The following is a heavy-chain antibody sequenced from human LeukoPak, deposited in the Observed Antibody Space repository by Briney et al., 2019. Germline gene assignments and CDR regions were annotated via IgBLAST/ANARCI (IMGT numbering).Heavy chain of an antibody. CDR2: MNPNSGNT. D-gene: IGHD3-16*02. CDR3: ARXVXDYVWGSYRSPTYIDY. V-gene: IGHV1-8*01. Sequence: ASVKVSCKASGYTFTSYDINWVRQATGQGLEWRGWMNPNSGNTGYAQKFQGRVTMTRNTSISTAYMELSSLSSEDTAWYYCARXVXDYVWGSYRSPTYIDYWGQGTLVTVSS. J-gene: IGHJ4*02. CDR1: GYTFTSYD.